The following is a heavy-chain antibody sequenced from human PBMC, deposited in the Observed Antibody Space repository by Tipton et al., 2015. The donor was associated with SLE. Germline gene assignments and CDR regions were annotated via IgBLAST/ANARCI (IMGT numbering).Heavy chain of an antibody. Sequence: LRLSCAASGFTFSSYAMSWIRQPPGKGLEWIASIYYSGSTYYNPSLKSRVTISEDTSKNQFSLKLSSVTATDTAVYYCARVAVSEVFDYWGQGTLVTVSS. CDR1: GFTFSSYA. V-gene: IGHV4-38-2*01. CDR3: ARVAVSEVFDY. J-gene: IGHJ4*02. CDR2: IYYSGST. D-gene: IGHD6-19*01.